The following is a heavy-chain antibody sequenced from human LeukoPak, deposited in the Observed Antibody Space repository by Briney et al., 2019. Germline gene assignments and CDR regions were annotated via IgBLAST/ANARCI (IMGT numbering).Heavy chain of an antibody. CDR1: GFIFSSDS. Sequence: GGSLRLSCATSGFIFSSDSRIGVRQAPGKGLEWISYINSLSDTVYYSNSVEGRFTISSDNAKNSLYLQMNSLRAEDTAMYYCARDTRGESDYWGHGTLVTVSS. CDR3: ARDTRGESDY. D-gene: IGHD2-2*01. V-gene: IGHV3-48*04. J-gene: IGHJ4*01. CDR2: INSLSDTV.